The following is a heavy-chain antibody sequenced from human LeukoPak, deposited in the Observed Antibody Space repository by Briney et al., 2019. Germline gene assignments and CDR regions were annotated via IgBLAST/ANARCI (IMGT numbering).Heavy chain of an antibody. J-gene: IGHJ2*01. Sequence: ASVKVSCKASGYTFTGYYMHWVRQAPGQGLEWMGWINPDSGGTRYAQKLQGRVTMTTDTSTSTAYMELRSLRSDDTAVYYCARCPSYWYFDLWGRGTLVTVSS. CDR3: ARCPSYWYFDL. CDR1: GYTFTGYY. CDR2: INPDSGGT. V-gene: IGHV1-2*02.